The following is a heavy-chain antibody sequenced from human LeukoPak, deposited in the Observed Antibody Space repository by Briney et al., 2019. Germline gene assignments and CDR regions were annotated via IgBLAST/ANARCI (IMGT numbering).Heavy chain of an antibody. CDR1: GYTFTSYY. CDR3: ARGPSSSVFDY. CDR2: INPTGGST. J-gene: IGHJ4*02. Sequence: EASVKVSFKASGYTFTSYYIHWVRQAPGQGLEWMGLINPTGGSTSYAQKFQGRVTMTRDTSTSTVYMELSSLRSEDTAVYYCARGPSSSVFDYWGQGTLVTVSS. D-gene: IGHD6-6*01. V-gene: IGHV1-46*01.